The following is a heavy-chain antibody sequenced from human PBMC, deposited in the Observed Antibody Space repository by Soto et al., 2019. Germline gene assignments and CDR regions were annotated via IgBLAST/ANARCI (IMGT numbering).Heavy chain of an antibody. CDR3: ARDWGGSSWSPAEYFQH. Sequence: SETLSLTCTVSGGSISSGDYYWSWIRQPPGKGLEWIGYIYYSGSTYYNPSLKSRVTISVDTSKNQFSLKLSSVTAADTAVYYCARDWGGSSWSPAEYFQHWGQGTLVTVSS. CDR2: IYYSGST. D-gene: IGHD6-13*01. V-gene: IGHV4-30-4*01. CDR1: GGSISSGDYY. J-gene: IGHJ1*01.